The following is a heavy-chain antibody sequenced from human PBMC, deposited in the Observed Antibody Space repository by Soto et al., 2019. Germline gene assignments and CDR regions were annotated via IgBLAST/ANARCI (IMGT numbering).Heavy chain of an antibody. CDR1: GGSISSGGYY. D-gene: IGHD3-22*01. CDR2: IYYSGST. CDR3: ARSYYYDSSGYYPFDY. V-gene: IGHV4-31*03. Sequence: SETLSLTCTFSGGSISSGGYYLSWIRQHPGKGLEWIGYIYYSGSTYYNPSLKSRVTISVDTSKNQFSLKLSSVTAADTAVYYCARSYYYDSSGYYPFDYWGQGTLVPVSS. J-gene: IGHJ4*02.